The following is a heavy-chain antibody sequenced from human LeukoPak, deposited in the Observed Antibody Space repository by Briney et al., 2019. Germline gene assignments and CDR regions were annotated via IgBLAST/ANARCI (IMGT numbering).Heavy chain of an antibody. D-gene: IGHD3-22*01. J-gene: IGHJ5*02. V-gene: IGHV1-69*05. CDR2: IIPIFGTA. Sequence: GSSVTVSCKASGGTFSSYAISWVRHAPGQGLEWMGGIIPIFGTANYAQKFQGRVTITTDESTSTAYMELSSLRSVDTAVYYCARESGYYYDPWGQGTLVTVCS. CDR3: ARESGYYYDP. CDR1: GGTFSSYA.